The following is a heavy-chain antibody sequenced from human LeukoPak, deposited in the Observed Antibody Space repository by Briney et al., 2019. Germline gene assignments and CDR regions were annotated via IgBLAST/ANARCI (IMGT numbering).Heavy chain of an antibody. V-gene: IGHV3-30*04. J-gene: IGHJ4*02. CDR2: ISYDGSNK. CDR1: GFTFSSYE. D-gene: IGHD6-13*01. CDR3: ARALGAAAGDYFDY. Sequence: GGSLRLSCAASGFTFSSYEMNWVRQAPGKGLEWVAVISYDGSNKYYADSVKGRFTISRDNSKNTLYLQMNSLRAEDTAVYYCARALGAAAGDYFDYWGQGTLVTVSS.